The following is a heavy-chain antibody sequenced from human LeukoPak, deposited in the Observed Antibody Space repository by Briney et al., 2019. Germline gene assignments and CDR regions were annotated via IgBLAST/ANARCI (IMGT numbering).Heavy chain of an antibody. CDR3: ARDGYNSGDAFDI. D-gene: IGHD5-24*01. V-gene: IGHV4-4*07. J-gene: IGHJ3*02. CDR2: IYTSGST. Sequence: PSETLSFTCTVSGGSISSFYWSWIRQPAGKGLEWIGRIYTSGSTNYNPSLKSRVTMSVDTSKNQFSLKLSSVTAADTAVYYCARDGYNSGDAFDIWGQGTMVTVSS. CDR1: GGSISSFY.